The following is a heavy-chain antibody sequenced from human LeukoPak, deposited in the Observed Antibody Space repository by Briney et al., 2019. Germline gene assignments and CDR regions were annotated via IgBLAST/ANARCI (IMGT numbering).Heavy chain of an antibody. CDR2: VNHSGST. V-gene: IGHV4-34*01. Sequence: TSETLSLTCAVYGGSFSGYYWSWIRQPPGKGLEWIGEVNHSGSTNYNPSLKSRVTISVDTSKNQSSLKLSSVTAADTAVYYCARTHSSSPNWFDPWGQGTLVTVSS. D-gene: IGHD6-6*01. J-gene: IGHJ5*02. CDR1: GGSFSGYY. CDR3: ARTHSSSPNWFDP.